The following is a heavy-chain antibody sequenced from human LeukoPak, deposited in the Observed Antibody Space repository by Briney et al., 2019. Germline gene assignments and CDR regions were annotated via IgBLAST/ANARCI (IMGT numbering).Heavy chain of an antibody. J-gene: IGHJ4*02. V-gene: IGHV3-23*01. CDR2: ISGSGGST. CDR1: GYTFSSYG. CDR3: ARDPTAAGTFDY. D-gene: IGHD6-13*01. Sequence: GGSLRLSCAASGYTFSSYGMSWVRQAPGKGLEWVSSISGSGGSTYYADSVKGRFTISRDNSKNTLYLQMNSLRAEDTAVYYCARDPTAAGTFDYWGQGTLVTVSS.